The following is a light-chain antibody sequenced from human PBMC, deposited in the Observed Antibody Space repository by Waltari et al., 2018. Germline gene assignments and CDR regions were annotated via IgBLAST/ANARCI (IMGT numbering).Light chain of an antibody. CDR1: SGHSSNI. Sequence: QLVLTQSPSASASLGASVKLTCTLSSGHSSNIVAWHQQQPEKGPRFLMKVNSDGSHSKGDGIPDRFSGSCSGAERYLTISTVQSEDEAVYYCQTGGHGTWVFGGGTKLTVL. CDR3: QTGGHGTWV. J-gene: IGLJ3*02. CDR2: VNSDGSH. V-gene: IGLV4-69*02.